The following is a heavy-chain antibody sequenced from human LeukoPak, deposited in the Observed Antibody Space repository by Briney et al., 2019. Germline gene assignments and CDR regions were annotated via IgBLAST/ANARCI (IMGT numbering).Heavy chain of an antibody. Sequence: ASVKVSCKASGYTFTGYYMHWVRQAPGQGLGWMGWINPNSGGTNYAQKFQGRVTMTRDTSISTAYMELSRLRSDDTAVYYCARGPRITIFGVVTYYYMDVWGKGTTVTVSS. J-gene: IGHJ6*03. D-gene: IGHD3-3*01. CDR3: ARGPRITIFGVVTYYYMDV. CDR1: GYTFTGYY. V-gene: IGHV1-2*02. CDR2: INPNSGGT.